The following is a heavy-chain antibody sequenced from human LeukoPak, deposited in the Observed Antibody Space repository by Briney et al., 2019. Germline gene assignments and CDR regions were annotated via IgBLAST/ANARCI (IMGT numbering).Heavy chain of an antibody. V-gene: IGHV3-7*01. CDR2: IKQDGSEK. CDR1: GFTFSSLW. CDR3: ARPLELEYYFDY. Sequence: GGSLRLSCAASGFTFSSLWMSWVRQAPGKGLEWVANIKQDGSEKYYVDSVKGRFTISRDNAKNSLYLQMNSLRAEDTAVYYCARPLELEYYFDYWGQGTLVTVSS. D-gene: IGHD1-7*01. J-gene: IGHJ4*02.